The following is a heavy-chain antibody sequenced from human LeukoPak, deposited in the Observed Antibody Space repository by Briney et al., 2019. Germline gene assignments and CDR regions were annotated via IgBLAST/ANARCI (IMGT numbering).Heavy chain of an antibody. Sequence: GASVKVSFTSSGATVTSYAISWVRQPPGPGQGWVGGTSPIFGTAIHAQRFQRRVTITTDEPTSTAYMELSSLRSDDTAVYYCASEKTVAGTRKWNYWGQGTLVTVSS. CDR2: TSPIFGTA. V-gene: IGHV1-69*05. D-gene: IGHD6-19*01. CDR3: ASEKTVAGTRKWNY. CDR1: GATVTSYA. J-gene: IGHJ4*02.